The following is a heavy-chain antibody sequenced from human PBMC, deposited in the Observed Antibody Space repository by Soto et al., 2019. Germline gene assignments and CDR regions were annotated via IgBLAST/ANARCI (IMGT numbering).Heavy chain of an antibody. Sequence: LSLTRTVSGGSISGGGCYCSWIRKNPGKGLEWIGYIYYSGSTYYNPSLKSRVTISVDTSKNQFSLKLSSVTAADTALFYCAKTAYEGSGTAAAPRGQGTLVPVSS. J-gene: IGHJ5*02. V-gene: IGHV4-31*02. CDR2: IYYSGST. CDR1: GGSISGGGCY. D-gene: IGHD3-22*01. CDR3: AKTAYEGSGTAAAP.